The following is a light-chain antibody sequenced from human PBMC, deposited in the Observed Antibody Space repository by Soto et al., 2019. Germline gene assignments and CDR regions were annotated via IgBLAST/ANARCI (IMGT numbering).Light chain of an antibody. V-gene: IGKV1-5*03. J-gene: IGKJ1*01. CDR1: QTISRW. CDR3: QQYQTWP. Sequence: DIQMTQSPLTLSASVGDRVTITCRASQTISRWLAWYQQKPGKAPKLLIYRASSLESGVPSRFSGSGSGTEFALTISSLQSDYSSTYYCQQYQTWPFGQRTELEIK. CDR2: RAS.